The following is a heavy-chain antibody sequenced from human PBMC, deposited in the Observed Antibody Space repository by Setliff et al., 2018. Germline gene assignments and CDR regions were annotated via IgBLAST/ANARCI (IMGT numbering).Heavy chain of an antibody. D-gene: IGHD1-26*01. J-gene: IGHJ4*02. Sequence: GGSLRLSCAASGFTFSNSSMHWVRQAPGKGLEYVSAISSDGVRTYYVDSVKGRFTISRDNYKNTLNLQMGSLRAEDMAIYYCATWNGRSSDYWGQGTLVTVSS. V-gene: IGHV3-64*02. CDR1: GFTFSNSS. CDR2: ISSDGVRT. CDR3: ATWNGRSSDY.